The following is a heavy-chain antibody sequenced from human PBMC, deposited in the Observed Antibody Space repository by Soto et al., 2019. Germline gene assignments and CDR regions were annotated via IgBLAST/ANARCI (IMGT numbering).Heavy chain of an antibody. D-gene: IGHD3-22*01. V-gene: IGHV4-34*01. Sequence: SETLSLTCAVYGGSFSGYYWSWIRQPPGKGLEWIGEINHSGSTNYNPSLKSRVTISVDTSKNQFSLKLSSVTAADTAVYYCARGFRSSSGYYYWGQGTLVTV. CDR1: GGSFSGYY. J-gene: IGHJ4*02. CDR2: INHSGST. CDR3: ARGFRSSSGYYY.